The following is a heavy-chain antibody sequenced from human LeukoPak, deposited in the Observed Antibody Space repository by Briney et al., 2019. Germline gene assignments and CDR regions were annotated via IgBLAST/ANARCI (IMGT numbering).Heavy chain of an antibody. CDR3: ARERIAVAGTDY. CDR1: GGSISSSSYY. J-gene: IGHJ4*02. CDR2: IYYSGST. Sequence: PSETLSLTCTVSGGSISSSSYYWGWIRQPPGKGLEWIGSIYYSGSTYYNPSLKSRVTISVDTSKNQFSLKLSSVTAADTAVYYCARERIAVAGTDYWGQGTLVTVSS. V-gene: IGHV4-39*07. D-gene: IGHD6-19*01.